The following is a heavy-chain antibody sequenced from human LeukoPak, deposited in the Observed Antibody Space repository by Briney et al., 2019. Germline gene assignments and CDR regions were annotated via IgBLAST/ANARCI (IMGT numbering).Heavy chain of an antibody. Sequence: ASVKVPCKASGYTFTLYYMHWVRQAPGQGLEWMGIINPSGGTANYAQKFQGRITVTRDTSTSTVYMELSSLRSEDTAVYYCARDLFSSSWYGPYYFDYWGQGTLVTVSS. CDR1: GYTFTLYY. J-gene: IGHJ4*02. CDR2: INPSGGTA. D-gene: IGHD6-13*01. CDR3: ARDLFSSSWYGPYYFDY. V-gene: IGHV1-46*01.